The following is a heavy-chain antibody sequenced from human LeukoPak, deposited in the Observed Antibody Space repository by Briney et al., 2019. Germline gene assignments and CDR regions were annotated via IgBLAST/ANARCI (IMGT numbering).Heavy chain of an antibody. V-gene: IGHV4-4*02. CDR3: ARGLARMEYCSTISCFGARYYYYYGMDV. Sequence: SETLSLTCAVSGGSISSNNWWGWVRQPPGKGLEWIGEIYHSGSPNYNPSLKSRVTISVDKSRNHFSLNLSSVTAADTAVYYCARGLARMEYCSTISCFGARYYYYYGMDVWGQGTTVTVSS. CDR2: IYHSGSP. CDR1: GGSISSNNW. D-gene: IGHD2-2*01. J-gene: IGHJ6*02.